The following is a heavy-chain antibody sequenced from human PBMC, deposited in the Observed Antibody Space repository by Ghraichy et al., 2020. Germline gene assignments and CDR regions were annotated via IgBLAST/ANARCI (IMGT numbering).Heavy chain of an antibody. Sequence: ASVKVSCKASGYTFTGYYMHWVRQAPGQGLEWMGRINPNSGGTNYAQKFQGRVTMTRDTSISTAYMELSRLRSDDTAVYYCARDGVLVSRRAARPGGAFDIWGQGTMVTVSS. V-gene: IGHV1-2*06. CDR3: ARDGVLVSRRAARPGGAFDI. J-gene: IGHJ3*02. D-gene: IGHD6-6*01. CDR2: INPNSGGT. CDR1: GYTFTGYY.